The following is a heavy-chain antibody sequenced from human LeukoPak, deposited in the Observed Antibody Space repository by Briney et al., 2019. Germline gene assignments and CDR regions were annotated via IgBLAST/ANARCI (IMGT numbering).Heavy chain of an antibody. CDR2: ISSSSYI. V-gene: IGHV3-21*01. J-gene: IGHJ3*02. Sequence: GGSLRLSCAASGFTFSSYSMNWVRQAPGKGLEWVSSISSSSYIYYADSVKGRFTISRDNAKNSLYLQMNSLRAEDTAVYYCARENYGGNSRALDAFDIWGQGTMVTVSS. CDR3: ARENYGGNSRALDAFDI. D-gene: IGHD4-23*01. CDR1: GFTFSSYS.